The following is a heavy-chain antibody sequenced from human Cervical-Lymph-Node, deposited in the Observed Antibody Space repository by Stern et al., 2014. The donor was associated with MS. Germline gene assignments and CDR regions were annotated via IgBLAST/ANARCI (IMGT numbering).Heavy chain of an antibody. CDR2: IVPRFGSA. V-gene: IGHV1-69*01. Sequence: VQLVESGAEVKKPGSSVKVSCKASGGTFSRYAFSWVRQAPGQGLEWMGGIVPRFGSASYAQKFEGRVTITADESTSTAYMLLSSLRSEDTAVYYCASIRVGKIGDYYGMDVWGQGTTVSVSS. D-gene: IGHD5-12*01. CDR3: ASIRVGKIGDYYGMDV. CDR1: GGTFSRYA. J-gene: IGHJ6*02.